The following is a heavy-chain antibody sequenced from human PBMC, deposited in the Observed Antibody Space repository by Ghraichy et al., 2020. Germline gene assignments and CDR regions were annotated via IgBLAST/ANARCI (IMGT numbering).Heavy chain of an antibody. Sequence: GESLNISCAASGFTFSSYAMSWVRQAPGKGLEWVSAISGSGGSTYYADSVKGRFTISRDNSKNTLYLQMNSLRAEDTAVYYCAKGPTTVTKPNWFDPWGQGTLVTVSS. CDR2: ISGSGGST. D-gene: IGHD4-11*01. CDR3: AKGPTTVTKPNWFDP. J-gene: IGHJ5*02. CDR1: GFTFSSYA. V-gene: IGHV3-23*01.